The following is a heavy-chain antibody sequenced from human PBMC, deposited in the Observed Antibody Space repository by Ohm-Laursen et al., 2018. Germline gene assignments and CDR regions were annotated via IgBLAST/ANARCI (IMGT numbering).Heavy chain of an antibody. J-gene: IGHJ5*02. CDR3: ASYYGGYDP. CDR1: GFSVSTNY. CDR2: IDRGGNG. D-gene: IGHD4-23*01. Sequence: SLRLSCAASGFSVSTNYMNWARQAPGKGLEWVSEIDRGGNGYYAESVKGRSTISRDNSKNTLYLQMNNLRAEGSAVYYCASYYGGYDPWGQGTLVTVSS. V-gene: IGHV3-53*01.